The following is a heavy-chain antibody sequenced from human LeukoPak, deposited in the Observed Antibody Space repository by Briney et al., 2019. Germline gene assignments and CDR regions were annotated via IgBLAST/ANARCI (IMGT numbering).Heavy chain of an antibody. J-gene: IGHJ4*02. Sequence: GRSLRLSCAASGFTFSSYGMHGVPHAPGKGLEWVAVISYDGSNKYYADSVKGRFTISRDNSKNTLYLQMNSLRAEDTAVYYCAKDRPISEWGQGTLVTVSS. D-gene: IGHD2-21*01. CDR3: AKDRPISE. V-gene: IGHV3-30*18. CDR2: ISYDGSNK. CDR1: GFTFSSYG.